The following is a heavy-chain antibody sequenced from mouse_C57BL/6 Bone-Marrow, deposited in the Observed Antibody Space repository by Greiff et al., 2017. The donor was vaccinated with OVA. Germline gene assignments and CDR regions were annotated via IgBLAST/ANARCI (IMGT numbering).Heavy chain of an antibody. CDR3: ARSLYGNSFDY. D-gene: IGHD2-1*01. J-gene: IGHJ2*01. Sequence: VQLQQSGAELVRPGTSVKVSCKASGYAFTNYLIEWVKQRPGQGLEWIGVINPGSGGTNYNEKFKGKATLTADKSSSTASMQLSSLTSEDSAVYFCARSLYGNSFDYWGQGTTLTVSS. CDR2: INPGSGGT. CDR1: GYAFTNYL. V-gene: IGHV1-54*01.